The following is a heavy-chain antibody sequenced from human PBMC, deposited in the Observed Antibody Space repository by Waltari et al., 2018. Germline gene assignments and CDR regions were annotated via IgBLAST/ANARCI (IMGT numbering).Heavy chain of an antibody. CDR3: VREYDSGGAGY. J-gene: IGHJ4*02. CDR2: ISPSSSTI. CDR1: GFPFRSYG. D-gene: IGHD3-22*01. Sequence: EVQLVESGGGLVQPGGARRLSCGSRGFPFRSYGINVVRQAPGKGMEWVSYISPSSSTIPYADSMKGRFTISRDNAKNSLYLQMNSLRADDTAVYYCVREYDSGGAGYWGQGTLVTVSS. V-gene: IGHV3-48*04.